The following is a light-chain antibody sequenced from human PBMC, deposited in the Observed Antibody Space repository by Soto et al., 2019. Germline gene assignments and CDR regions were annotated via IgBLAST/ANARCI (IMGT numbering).Light chain of an antibody. CDR1: QSVSIN. CDR2: DAS. V-gene: IGKV3D-15*01. J-gene: IGKJ4*01. CDR3: QQYNNWHPLT. Sequence: EIVVTQSPGTLCVSPWERATLSGRASQSVSINLAWYQQKPGQAPRLLIYDASTRATGIPARFSGSGSGTEFTLTISSLQSKDFAVYYCQQYNNWHPLTFGGGTKVDIK.